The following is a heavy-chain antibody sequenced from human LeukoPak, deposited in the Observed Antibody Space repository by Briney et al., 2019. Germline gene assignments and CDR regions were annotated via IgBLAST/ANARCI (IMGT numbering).Heavy chain of an antibody. CDR2: INHSRST. Sequence: PSETLSLTCAVYGGSFSGYYWSWIRQPPGKGLEWIGEINHSRSTNYNPSLKSRVTISVDTSKNQFSLKLSSVTAADTAVYYCARGADSSGYQLPFDYWGQGTLVTVSS. V-gene: IGHV4-34*01. D-gene: IGHD3-22*01. J-gene: IGHJ4*02. CDR3: ARGADSSGYQLPFDY. CDR1: GGSFSGYY.